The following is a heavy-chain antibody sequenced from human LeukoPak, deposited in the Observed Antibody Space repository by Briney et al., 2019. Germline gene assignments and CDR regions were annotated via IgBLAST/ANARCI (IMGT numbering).Heavy chain of an antibody. CDR2: IYYSGST. V-gene: IGHV4-30-4*01. Sequence: SQTLSLTCTVSGGSISIGDYYWSWIRQPPGKGLEWIGYIYYSGSTYYNPSLKSRVTISVDTSKNQFSLKLSSVTAADTAVYYCARWGYSYGFPTLDYWGQGTLVTVSS. D-gene: IGHD5-18*01. CDR1: GGSISIGDYY. CDR3: ARWGYSYGFPTLDY. J-gene: IGHJ4*02.